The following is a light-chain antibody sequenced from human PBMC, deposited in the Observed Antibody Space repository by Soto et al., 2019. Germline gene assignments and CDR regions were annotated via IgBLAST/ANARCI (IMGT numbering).Light chain of an antibody. J-gene: IGKJ2*01. CDR3: QQYGGSPRT. CDR2: AAS. CDR1: QSVSSK. V-gene: IGKV3-20*01. Sequence: EIAFTQSPGTLSLSLGARATLSCRASQSVSSKLAWYQQKPGQAPRVLIYAASSRTTGIPDRFGGSGSGTDFTLTISRLEPEDFAVYYCQQYGGSPRTFGQGTKLEI.